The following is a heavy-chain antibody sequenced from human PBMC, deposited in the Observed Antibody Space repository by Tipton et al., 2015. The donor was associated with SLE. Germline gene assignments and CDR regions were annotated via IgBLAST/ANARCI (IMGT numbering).Heavy chain of an antibody. CDR3: ARGGHCTSDSCYVYYYYMDV. Sequence: LRLSCTVSGGSINYYYWNWIRQPPGKGLEWIGYVFYNGNTNYNASLKSRVTMSVDTSKSQFFLQLRSVTAADTAVYYCARGGHCTSDSCYVYYYYMDVWGEGTTVAVPS. V-gene: IGHV4-59*01. CDR2: VFYNGNT. CDR1: GGSINYYY. J-gene: IGHJ6*03. D-gene: IGHD2-2*01.